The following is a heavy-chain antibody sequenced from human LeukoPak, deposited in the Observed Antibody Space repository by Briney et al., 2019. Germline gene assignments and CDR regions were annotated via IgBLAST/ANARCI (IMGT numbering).Heavy chain of an antibody. D-gene: IGHD2-2*02. CDR3: ARREGCSSTSCYKAFDI. CDR2: IYPGDSDT. Sequence: GESLKISCKGSGYSFTSYWIGWVRQMPGKGLEWMGIIYPGDSDTRYSPSFQGQVSFSADKSISTAYLQWCSLKASDTAMYYCARREGCSSTSCYKAFDIWGQGTMVTVSS. CDR1: GYSFTSYW. V-gene: IGHV5-51*01. J-gene: IGHJ3*02.